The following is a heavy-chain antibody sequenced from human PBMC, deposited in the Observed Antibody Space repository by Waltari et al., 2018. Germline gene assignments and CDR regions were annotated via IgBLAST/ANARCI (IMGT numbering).Heavy chain of an antibody. CDR3: ARGRPSDDGRLLGFFD. Sequence: QVQLQQWGVGLLKPSETLSLTCAVSSESFSAYSWNWIRHPPGKGLEWIGEINYSGNTNSNSSLRSRVTILADASKIQVSLKLRAATAADTAMYYCARGRPSDDGRLLGFFDWGQGILVTVAS. CDR1: SESFSAYS. V-gene: IGHV4-34*01. J-gene: IGHJ4*02. D-gene: IGHD3-3*01. CDR2: INYSGNT.